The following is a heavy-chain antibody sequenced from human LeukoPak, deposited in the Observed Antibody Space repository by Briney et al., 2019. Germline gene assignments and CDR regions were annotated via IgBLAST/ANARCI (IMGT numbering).Heavy chain of an antibody. D-gene: IGHD3-16*01. Sequence: ASETLSLTCTVSGGSISDYYWSWIRQPPGKGLEWIAYIHYSGSTNYNPSLKSRVIISLDTSRSQLSLKLSSVTAADTAVYYCARIEGDNSRDYWGQGTLVTVSS. J-gene: IGHJ4*02. CDR3: ARIEGDNSRDY. CDR1: GGSISDYY. V-gene: IGHV4-59*01. CDR2: IHYSGST.